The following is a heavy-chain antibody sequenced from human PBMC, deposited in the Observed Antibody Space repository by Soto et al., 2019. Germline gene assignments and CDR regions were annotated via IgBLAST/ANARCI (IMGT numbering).Heavy chain of an antibody. CDR3: ARLVVVAPVANA. CDR1: VGSVSYDSYY. V-gene: IGHV4-39*02. J-gene: IGHJ5*02. CDR2: VFYTGAT. Sequence: SETVSLTCFVSVGSVSYDSYYWGWIRQPPGKGLEWGGGVFYTGATYYSPSLKDRVTISVDTSKNSFSLNLTSVTAADTAVYFCARLVVVAPVANAWGQGTLVTVSS. D-gene: IGHD2-2*01.